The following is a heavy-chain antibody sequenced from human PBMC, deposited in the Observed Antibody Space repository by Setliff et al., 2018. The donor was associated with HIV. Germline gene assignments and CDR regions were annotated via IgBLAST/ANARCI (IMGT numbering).Heavy chain of an antibody. CDR3: ARDRPRGGGSLDAFDI. Sequence: PGGSLRLSCAASGFTFSDYTMNWVRQAPGTGLAWVSSISSSSSYIYYADSVKGRFTISRDNAKNSLYLQMNSLRAEDTAVYYCARDRPRGGGSLDAFDIWGQGTMVT. CDR1: GFTFSDYT. D-gene: IGHD1-26*01. J-gene: IGHJ3*02. V-gene: IGHV3-21*01. CDR2: ISSSSSYI.